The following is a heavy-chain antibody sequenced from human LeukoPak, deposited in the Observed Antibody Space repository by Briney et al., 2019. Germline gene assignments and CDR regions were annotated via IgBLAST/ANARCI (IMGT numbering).Heavy chain of an antibody. Sequence: PSETLSLTCTVSGGSISSGGYYWNWIRQHPEKGPEWIGYIYYSGSTYYNPSLKSRVTISVDTSKNQFSLKLSSVTAADTAVYFCARGERGYSYGCFDYWGQGTLVTVSS. CDR1: GGSISSGGYY. D-gene: IGHD5-18*01. CDR3: ARGERGYSYGCFDY. J-gene: IGHJ4*02. V-gene: IGHV4-31*03. CDR2: IYYSGST.